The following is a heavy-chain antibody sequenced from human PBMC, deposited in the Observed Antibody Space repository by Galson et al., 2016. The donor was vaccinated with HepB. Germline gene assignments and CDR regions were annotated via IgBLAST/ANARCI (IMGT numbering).Heavy chain of an antibody. J-gene: IGHJ4*02. CDR2: ISAYSGNT. CDR1: GYTFTTYD. V-gene: IGHV1-18*01. D-gene: IGHD4/OR15-4a*01. Sequence: SVKVSCKASGYTFTTYDITWVRQAPGQGLEWMGWISAYSGNTNYAQKLRGRVTLTTDTSTSTAYMELRSLGSDDTAVYYCARDQGAGLDFDYWGQGTLVTVSS. CDR3: ARDQGAGLDFDY.